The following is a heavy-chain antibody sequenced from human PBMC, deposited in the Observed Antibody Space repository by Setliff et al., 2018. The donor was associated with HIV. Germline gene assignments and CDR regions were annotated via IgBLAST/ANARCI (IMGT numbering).Heavy chain of an antibody. V-gene: IGHV4-31*03. J-gene: IGHJ2*01. CDR1: GGSLSSGDYY. CDR2: IYHSGTT. D-gene: IGHD4-17*01. CDR3: ARAPQDRTTWYFDL. Sequence: LSLTCSVFGGSLSSGDYYWSWLRQHPGKGLEWIGYIYHSGTTYYNPSLASRVIISADTSRKRFSLQLNSVTAADTGVYLCARAPQDRTTWYFDLWGRGTLVTVSS.